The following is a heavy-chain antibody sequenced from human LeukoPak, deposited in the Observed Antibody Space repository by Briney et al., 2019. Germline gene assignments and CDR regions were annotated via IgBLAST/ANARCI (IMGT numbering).Heavy chain of an antibody. CDR3: ARDFSGGSYGI. D-gene: IGHD1-26*01. CDR2: ISSSSYI. Sequence: GGSLRLSCAASGFTFSSYSMNWVRQAPGKGLEWVSSISSSSYIYYADSVKGRFTISRDNAKNSLYLQMNSLRAEDTAVYYCARDFSGGSYGIWGQGTMVTVSS. V-gene: IGHV3-21*01. CDR1: GFTFSSYS. J-gene: IGHJ3*02.